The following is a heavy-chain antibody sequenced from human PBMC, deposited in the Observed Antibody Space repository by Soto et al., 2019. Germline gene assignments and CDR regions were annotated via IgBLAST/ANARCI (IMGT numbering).Heavy chain of an antibody. CDR1: GYTFTSYG. CDR2: ISAYNGNT. J-gene: IGHJ1*01. CDR3: ARAPADSSGYSEYFQH. Sequence: RASVKVACKASGYTFTSYGISWVRQAPGQGLEWMGWISAYNGNTNYAQKLQGRVTMTTDTSTSTAYMELRSLRSDDTAVYYCARAPADSSGYSEYFQHWGQGTLFTVSS. V-gene: IGHV1-18*04. D-gene: IGHD3-22*01.